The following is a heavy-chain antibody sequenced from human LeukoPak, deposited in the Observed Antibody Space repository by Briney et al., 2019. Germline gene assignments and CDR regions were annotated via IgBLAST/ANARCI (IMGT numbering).Heavy chain of an antibody. D-gene: IGHD3-22*01. V-gene: IGHV1-8*01. CDR3: ASYYYDSRGNFDY. CDR2: MNPNSGNT. J-gene: IGHJ4*02. Sequence: ASVKVSCKASGYTFTSYDINWVRQATGQGLEWMGWMNPNSGNTGYAQKFQGRVTKTRNTSISTAYMELSSLRSEDMAVYYCASYYYDSRGNFDYWGQGTLVTVSS. CDR1: GYTFTSYD.